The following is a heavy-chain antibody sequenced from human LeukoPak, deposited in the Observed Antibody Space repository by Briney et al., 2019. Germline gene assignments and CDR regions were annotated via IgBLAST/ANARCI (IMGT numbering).Heavy chain of an antibody. CDR1: GGSISSSNYY. J-gene: IGHJ4*02. D-gene: IGHD3-22*01. V-gene: IGHV4-39*07. Sequence: PSETLSLTCTVSGGSISSSNYYWGWIRQPPGKGLEWIGNIYYSGSTYYNPSLKSRVTISVDTSKNQFSLKLSSVTAADTAVYYCARGETDSSGYPLDYWGQGTLVTVSS. CDR3: ARGETDSSGYPLDY. CDR2: IYYSGST.